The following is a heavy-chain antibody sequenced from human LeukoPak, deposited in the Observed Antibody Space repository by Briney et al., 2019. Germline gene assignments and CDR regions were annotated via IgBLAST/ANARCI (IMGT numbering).Heavy chain of an antibody. D-gene: IGHD3-22*01. V-gene: IGHV3-23*01. CDR2: ISGSGGST. J-gene: IGHJ3*02. CDR1: GFTFSSYA. CDR3: ATDLHYDRSGYVAFDI. Sequence: GGSLRLSCAASGFTFSSYAMSWVRQAPGKGLEWVSAISGSGGSTYYADSVKGRFTISRDNSKNTLYLQMNSLRAEDTAVYNCATDLHYDRSGYVAFDIWGQGTMVTLSS.